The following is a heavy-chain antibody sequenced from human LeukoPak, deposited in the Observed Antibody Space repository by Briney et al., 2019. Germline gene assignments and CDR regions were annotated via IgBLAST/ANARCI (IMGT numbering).Heavy chain of an antibody. CDR2: INPNSGGT. CDR3: ARGLDNSSWYLPLYYYYYGMDV. V-gene: IGHV1-2*02. CDR1: GYTFTGYY. Sequence: ASVKVSCKASGYTFTGYYMHWVRQAPEQGLEWVGWINPNSGGTNYAQKFQGRVTMTRDTSISTAYMELSRLRSDDTAVYYCARGLDNSSWYLPLYYYYYGMDVWGQGTTVTVSS. J-gene: IGHJ6*02. D-gene: IGHD6-13*01.